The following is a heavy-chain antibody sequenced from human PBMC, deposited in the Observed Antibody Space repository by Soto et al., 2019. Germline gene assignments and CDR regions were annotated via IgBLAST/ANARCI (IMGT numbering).Heavy chain of an antibody. CDR1: GFTFSSYG. D-gene: IGHD6-6*01. CDR3: ARVKYSSSTAPWFDY. Sequence: GGSLRLSCAASGFTFSSYGMHWVRQAPGKGLEWVAVIWYDGSNKYYADSVKGRFTISRDNSKNTLYLQMNSLRAEDTAVYYCARVKYSSSTAPWFDYWGQGTLVTVSS. V-gene: IGHV3-33*01. J-gene: IGHJ4*02. CDR2: IWYDGSNK.